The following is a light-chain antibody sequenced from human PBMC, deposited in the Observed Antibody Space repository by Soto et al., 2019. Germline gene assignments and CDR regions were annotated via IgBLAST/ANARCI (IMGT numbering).Light chain of an antibody. CDR1: SSDVGGYNY. V-gene: IGLV2-14*01. CDR3: NSNTSSSTHV. Sequence: QSALTQPASVSASPGQSITISCTGTSSDVGGYNYVSWYQQHPGKAPKLMIYDVSNRPSGVSDRFSGSKSGNTASLTISGLEAEDEADYYYNSNTSSSTHVFGTGTKLTVL. CDR2: DVS. J-gene: IGLJ1*01.